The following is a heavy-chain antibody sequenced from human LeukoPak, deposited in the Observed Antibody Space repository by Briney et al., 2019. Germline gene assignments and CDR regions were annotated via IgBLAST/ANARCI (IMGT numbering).Heavy chain of an antibody. Sequence: SETLSLTCTVSGGSISSYYWSWIRQPPGKGLEWIGYIYYSGSTNYNPSLKSRVTISVDTSKNQFSLKLSSVTAADTAVYYCARQSPKVPGGSSSWYPLGYYYYGMDVWGQGTTVTVSS. CDR2: IYYSGST. D-gene: IGHD6-13*01. V-gene: IGHV4-59*08. J-gene: IGHJ6*02. CDR3: ARQSPKVPGGSSSWYPLGYYYYGMDV. CDR1: GGSISSYY.